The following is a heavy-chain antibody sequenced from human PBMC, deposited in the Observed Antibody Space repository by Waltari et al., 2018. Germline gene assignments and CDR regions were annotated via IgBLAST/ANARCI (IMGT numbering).Heavy chain of an antibody. J-gene: IGHJ4*02. Sequence: EVQLVESGGGLVQPGGSLRLSCAASGFTFSTYSMNWVRQAPGKGREWVPYIRGSSSPIYYADSVKGRFTISRDNAKNLLFLQMNSLRAEDTAVYYCTRDPHALDYWGQGTLVTVSS. V-gene: IGHV3-48*04. D-gene: IGHD2-8*01. CDR1: GFTFSTYS. CDR2: IRGSSSPI. CDR3: TRDPHALDY.